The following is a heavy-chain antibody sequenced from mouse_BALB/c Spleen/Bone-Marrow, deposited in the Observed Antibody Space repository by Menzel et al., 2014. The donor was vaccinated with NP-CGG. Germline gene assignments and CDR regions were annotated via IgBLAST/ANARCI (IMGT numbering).Heavy chain of an antibody. D-gene: IGHD1-3*01. V-gene: IGHV5-6*02. J-gene: IGHJ4*01. CDR1: GFTFSNYG. CDR2: ISSGGSYT. CDR3: ARLTPDYAMDY. Sequence: DVMLVESGGDLVKPGGSLKLSCAASGFTFSNYGMSWVRQTPDKRLEWVATISSGGSYTYFPDSVKGRFTISRDNAKNTLYLQMNSLKSEDAAMYYCARLTPDYAMDYWGRGTSVTVSS.